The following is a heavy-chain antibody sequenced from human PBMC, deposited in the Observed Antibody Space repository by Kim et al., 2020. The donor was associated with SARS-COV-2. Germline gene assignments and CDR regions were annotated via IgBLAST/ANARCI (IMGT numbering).Heavy chain of an antibody. D-gene: IGHD3-22*01. CDR1: GFPFSSYA. J-gene: IGHJ5*01. V-gene: IGHV3-23*01. CDR2: LSGSGANK. CDR3: AKGDQTVLYYDRGYDS. Sequence: GGSLRLSCAASGFPFSSYALSWVRQAPGKGLEWVSGLSGSGANKYYADSVEGRFTISRDNSKSMLYLWMTSLKVEDMAVYYGAKGDQTVLYYDRGYDSWG.